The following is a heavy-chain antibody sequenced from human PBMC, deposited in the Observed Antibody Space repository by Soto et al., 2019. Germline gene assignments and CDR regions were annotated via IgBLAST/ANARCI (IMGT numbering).Heavy chain of an antibody. CDR1: GFTFSNVW. J-gene: IGHJ4*02. D-gene: IGHD6-19*01. CDR2: IKSKTDGGTT. V-gene: IGHV3-15*07. Sequence: EVQLVESGGGLVKPGGSLRLSCAASGFTFSNVWMNWVRQAPGKGLEWVGRIKSKTDGGTTDYAAPVKGRFTISRDESKNTLYLQMNSLKTEYTAVYYCTPLALKYSSGWYEFSDWGQGTLVTVSS. CDR3: TPLALKYSSGWYEFSD.